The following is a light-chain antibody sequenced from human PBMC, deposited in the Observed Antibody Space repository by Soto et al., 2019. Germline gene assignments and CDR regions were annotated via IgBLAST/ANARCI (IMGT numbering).Light chain of an antibody. CDR3: SSYTSTTTRVV. J-gene: IGLJ2*01. V-gene: IGLV2-14*01. Sequence: QSVLTQPASVSGSPGQSISISCTRTSSDVGGYNHVSWYQQDPGKAPKLLIYDVSNRPSGVSSRFSGSKSANTASLTISGLQAEDEADYYCSSYTSTTTRVVFGGGTKLTVL. CDR1: SSDVGGYNH. CDR2: DVS.